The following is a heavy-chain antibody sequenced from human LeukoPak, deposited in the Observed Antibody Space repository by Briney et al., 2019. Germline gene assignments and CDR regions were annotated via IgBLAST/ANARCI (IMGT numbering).Heavy chain of an antibody. CDR1: GFTFSSYA. J-gene: IGHJ4*02. D-gene: IGHD2-2*01. V-gene: IGHV3-64*01. CDR3: ARGLPYCSSTSCPLDY. CDR2: ISSNGGST. Sequence: GGSLRLSCAASGFTFSSYAMHWVRQAPGKGLEYVSAISSNGGSTYYANSVKGRFTISRDNSKNTLYLQMGSLRAEDMAVYYCARGLPYCSSTSCPLDYWGQGTLVTVSS.